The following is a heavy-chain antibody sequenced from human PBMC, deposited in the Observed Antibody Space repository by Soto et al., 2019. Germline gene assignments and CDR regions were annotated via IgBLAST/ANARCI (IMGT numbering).Heavy chain of an antibody. CDR2: SNPNSGGT. Sequence: QEQLVQSGAEVKKPGASVKVSCKASGYTFSGYYIHWLRQAPGQGLEWMGWSNPNSGGTNYAQKFQGRVTVTRDTPTSTAYMELSRLTSDDTAVYYCARSLTEGYCTITGCYTRPLYGMDVWGQGTTVTVSS. J-gene: IGHJ6*02. CDR3: ARSLTEGYCTITGCYTRPLYGMDV. V-gene: IGHV1-2*02. CDR1: GYTFSGYY. D-gene: IGHD2-2*02.